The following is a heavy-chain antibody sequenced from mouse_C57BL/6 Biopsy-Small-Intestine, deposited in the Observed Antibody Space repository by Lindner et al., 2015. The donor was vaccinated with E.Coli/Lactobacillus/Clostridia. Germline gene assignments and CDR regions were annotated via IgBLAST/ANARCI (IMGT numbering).Heavy chain of an antibody. J-gene: IGHJ4*01. CDR3: ARGRREYSSSWYDY. CDR2: ISAYNGNT. CDR1: GYTLTSYG. D-gene: IGHD6-1*01. V-gene: IGHV1-81*01. Sequence: SVKVSCKASGYTLTSYGISWVRQAPGQGLEWMGWISAYNGNTNYAQKLQGRVTMTTDTSTSTAYMELRSLRSDDTAVYHCARGRREYSSSWYDYWGQGTLVTVSS.